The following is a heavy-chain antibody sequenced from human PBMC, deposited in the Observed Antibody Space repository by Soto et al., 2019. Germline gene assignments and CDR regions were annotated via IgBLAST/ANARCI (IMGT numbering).Heavy chain of an antibody. Sequence: QITLKESGPTLVKPTQTLTLTCTFSGFSLSTSGVGVGWIRQPPGKALEWLALIYWDDDKRYSPSLKSRLTSTKDTAKNQVVLTMTNMDPVDTATYYCAHRYNWNDTHGCDPWGQGTLVTVSS. CDR1: GFSLSTSGVG. CDR3: AHRYNWNDTHGCDP. D-gene: IGHD1-1*01. V-gene: IGHV2-5*02. CDR2: IYWDDDK. J-gene: IGHJ5*02.